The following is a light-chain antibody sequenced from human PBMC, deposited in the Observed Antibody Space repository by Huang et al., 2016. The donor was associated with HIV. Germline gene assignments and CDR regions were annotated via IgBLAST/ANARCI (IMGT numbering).Light chain of an antibody. CDR2: GAS. Sequence: EIVLTQSPGTLSLSPGERATLSCRASQSGSSSYLGWYQQKPGQAPRLLIYGASSRATGIPDRFSGSGSGTDFTLTISRLEPEDFAVYYCQQYGTSLTWTFGQGTKVEIK. V-gene: IGKV3-20*01. CDR3: QQYGTSLTWT. CDR1: QSGSSSY. J-gene: IGKJ1*01.